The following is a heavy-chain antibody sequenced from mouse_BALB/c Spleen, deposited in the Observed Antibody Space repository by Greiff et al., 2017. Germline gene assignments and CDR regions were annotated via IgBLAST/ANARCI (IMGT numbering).Heavy chain of an antibody. V-gene: IGHV14-3*02. D-gene: IGHD1-2*01. CDR3: ASYYGVFAY. Sequence: DVQLQESGAELVKPGASVKLSCTASGFNIKDTYMHWVKQRPEQGLEWIGRIDPANGNTKYDPKFQGKATITADTSSNTAYLQLSSLTSEDTAVYYCASYYGVFAYWGQGTLVTVSA. CDR2: IDPANGNT. CDR1: GFNIKDTY. J-gene: IGHJ3*01.